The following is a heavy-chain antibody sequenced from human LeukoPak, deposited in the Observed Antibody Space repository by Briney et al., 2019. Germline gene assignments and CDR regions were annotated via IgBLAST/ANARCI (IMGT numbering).Heavy chain of an antibody. J-gene: IGHJ4*02. Sequence: GGSLRLSCVASGFIFTDFGFHWVRQAPGKGLEWVTVIWFDGSKQYYVDSVKGRFTISRDNAKNSLYLQMNSLRAEDTAVYYCARDPRSGSYDFATPVYWGQGTLVTVSS. D-gene: IGHD1-26*01. V-gene: IGHV3-33*01. CDR2: IWFDGSKQ. CDR3: ARDPRSGSYDFATPVY. CDR1: GFIFTDFG.